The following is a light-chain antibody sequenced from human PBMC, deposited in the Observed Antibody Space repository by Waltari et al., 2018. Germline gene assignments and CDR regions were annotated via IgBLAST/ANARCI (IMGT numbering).Light chain of an antibody. Sequence: QSVLTQPPSASATPGQRVTSAGSGTRATPGSTFLYWYQQFPQTAPKLLIYRNIERPSGVPERFSASKSGTSASLVISGVRSEDEAIYYCASWDDSHYVFGPGTTVTVL. J-gene: IGLJ1*01. CDR2: RNI. CDR1: RATPGSTF. V-gene: IGLV1-47*01. CDR3: ASWDDSHYV.